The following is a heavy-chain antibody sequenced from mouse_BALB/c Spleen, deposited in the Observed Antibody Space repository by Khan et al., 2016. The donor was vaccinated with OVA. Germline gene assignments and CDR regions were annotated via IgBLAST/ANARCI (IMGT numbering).Heavy chain of an antibody. D-gene: IGHD1-1*01. J-gene: IGHJ3*01. V-gene: IGHV1S136*01. CDR3: ARRDYYGSSSFAY. CDR1: GYTFTSYV. Sequence: EVQLQESGPELVKPGASVKMSCKASGYTFTSYVMHWVKQKPGQGLEWIGYINPYNDGTKYNEKFKGKATLTSDKSSSTAYMELSSLTAEDSAVYYCARRDYYGSSSFAYWGQGTLVTVSA. CDR2: INPYNDGT.